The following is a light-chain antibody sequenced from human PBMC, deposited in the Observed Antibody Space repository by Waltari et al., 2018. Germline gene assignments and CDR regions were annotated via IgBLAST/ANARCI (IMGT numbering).Light chain of an antibody. V-gene: IGLV7-43*01. CDR1: TGAVTSGYY. J-gene: IGLJ1*01. Sequence: QTVVTQEPSLTVSPGGTVTLTCASSTGAVTSGYYPNWFQQKPGQAPGALVYSTSNKYFWTPARFSGSLLGGKAALTLSGVQPEDEAEYYCLLYYGGAYVFGTGTKVTVL. CDR2: STS. CDR3: LLYYGGAYV.